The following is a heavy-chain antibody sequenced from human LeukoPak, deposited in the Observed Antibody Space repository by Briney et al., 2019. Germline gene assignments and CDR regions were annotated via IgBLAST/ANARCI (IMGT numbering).Heavy chain of an antibody. CDR3: AGLVGRYSSGLYYYYFDY. CDR1: GDSINSLDL. CDR2: MYLSGTT. Sequence: PSETLSLTCTVSGDSINSLDLWSWVRQPPGKGLEWIGEMYLSGTTHSNPSVKSRVTISIGKSKSQFFLNLSSVTAADTAVYYCAGLVGRYSSGLYYYYFDYWGQGTLVTVSS. D-gene: IGHD3-22*01. J-gene: IGHJ4*02. V-gene: IGHV4-4*02.